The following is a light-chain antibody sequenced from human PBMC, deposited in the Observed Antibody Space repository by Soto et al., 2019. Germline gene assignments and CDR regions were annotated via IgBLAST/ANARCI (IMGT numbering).Light chain of an antibody. Sequence: SYELTQAPSVSVAPGQTARITCGGNNIGSQSVHWYQQKSGQAPEVVIYYDSDRPSGIPERFSGSNSGITATLTITRVEAGDEADYYCQVWDTIRDHPVFGGGTKLTVL. V-gene: IGLV3-21*04. CDR2: YDS. CDR3: QVWDTIRDHPV. CDR1: NIGSQS. J-gene: IGLJ2*01.